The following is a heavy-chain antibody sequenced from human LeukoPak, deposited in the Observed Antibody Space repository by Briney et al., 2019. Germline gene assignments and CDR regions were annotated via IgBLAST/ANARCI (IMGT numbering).Heavy chain of an antibody. CDR3: AIFTAAGGPKVRFDP. J-gene: IGHJ5*02. Sequence: SVKVSCKASGGTFSSYAISWVRQAPGQGLEWMGRIIPILGIANYAQKFQGRVTITADKSTSTAYMELSSLRSEDTAVYYCAIFTAAGGPKVRFDPWGQGTLVTVSS. V-gene: IGHV1-69*04. D-gene: IGHD6-13*01. CDR2: IIPILGIA. CDR1: GGTFSSYA.